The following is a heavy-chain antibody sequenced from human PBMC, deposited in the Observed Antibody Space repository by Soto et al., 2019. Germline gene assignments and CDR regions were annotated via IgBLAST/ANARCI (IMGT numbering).Heavy chain of an antibody. D-gene: IGHD3-10*01. CDR2: ISYDGSNK. J-gene: IGHJ4*02. CDR1: GFTFSSYG. Sequence: QVQLVESGGGVVQPGRSLRLSCAASGFTFSSYGMHWVRQAPGKGLEWVAVISYDGSNKYYADSVKGRFTISRDNSKNTLYLQMNSLRAEDTAVYYCAKSAVVLLWCGEFYFDYWGQGTLVTVSS. CDR3: AKSAVVLLWCGEFYFDY. V-gene: IGHV3-30*18.